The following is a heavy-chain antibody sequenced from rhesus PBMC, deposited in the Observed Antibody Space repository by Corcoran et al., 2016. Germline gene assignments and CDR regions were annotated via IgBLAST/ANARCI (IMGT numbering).Heavy chain of an antibody. CDR3: ARGWGTVTVFDF. D-gene: IGHD4-23*01. CDR2: IDPSDSDT. CDR1: GYSCTNHW. V-gene: IGHV5-2*01. J-gene: IGHJ3*01. Sequence: EVQLVQSGAEVKRPGESLKISCKTSGYSCTNHWISWVSQMPGKGLEWMGAIDPSDSDTRYPPSFQGQVTISADNSISTAYLQWSSLKASDTATYYCARGWGTVTVFDFWGQGLRVTVSS.